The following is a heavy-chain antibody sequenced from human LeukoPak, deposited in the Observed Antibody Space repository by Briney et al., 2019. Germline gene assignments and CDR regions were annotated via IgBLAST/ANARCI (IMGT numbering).Heavy chain of an antibody. CDR2: IYYSGST. V-gene: IGHV4-39*01. CDR1: GGSISSSSYY. Sequence: SETLSLTCTVPGGSISSSSYYWGWIRQPPGKGLEWIGSIYYSGSTYYNPSLKSRVTISVDTSKNQFSLKLSSVTAADTAVYYCARRYYDFWSGYYRPPYYMDVWGQGTLVTVSS. CDR3: ARRYYDFWSGYYRPPYYMDV. D-gene: IGHD3-3*01. J-gene: IGHJ4*02.